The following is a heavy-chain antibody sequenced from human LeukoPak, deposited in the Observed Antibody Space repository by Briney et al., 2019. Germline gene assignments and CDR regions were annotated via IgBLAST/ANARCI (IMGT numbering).Heavy chain of an antibody. CDR1: GGSISGRSYY. V-gene: IGHV4-39*01. J-gene: IGHJ5*02. Sequence: PSETLSPTCTVSGGSISGRSYYWGWLRQPPGKGLEWIGSIYYSGSTYYNPPLKSRVTISVDTSQNQFSLNVISVTAADTAVYYCARGRYCSDSSCYGNWFDPWGQGTLVTVSS. D-gene: IGHD2-2*01. CDR3: ARGRYCSDSSCYGNWFDP. CDR2: IYYSGST.